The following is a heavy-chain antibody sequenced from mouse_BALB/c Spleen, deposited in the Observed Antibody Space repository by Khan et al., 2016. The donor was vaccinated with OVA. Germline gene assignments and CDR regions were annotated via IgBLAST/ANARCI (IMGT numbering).Heavy chain of an antibody. CDR3: AKGGTYFGGYFDV. D-gene: IGHD2-10*01. V-gene: IGHV2-3*01. CDR1: GFSFTNYG. CDR2: IWGDGTT. J-gene: IGHJ1*01. Sequence: QVQLKESGPGLVAPSQSLSITCTVSGFSFTNYGVSWVRQPPGKGLEWLGIIWGDGTTNYHSGLRSRLSISKDNPKSQVFLKLNSLHTDDTATYYCAKGGTYFGGYFDVWGAGTTVTVSS.